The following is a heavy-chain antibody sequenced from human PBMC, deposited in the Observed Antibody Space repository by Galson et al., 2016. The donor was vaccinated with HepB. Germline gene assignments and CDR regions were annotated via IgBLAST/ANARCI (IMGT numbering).Heavy chain of an antibody. V-gene: IGHV3-30-3*01. CDR2: ISSEGSRT. CDR3: ARDNYGYGNYLDS. J-gene: IGHJ4*02. D-gene: IGHD3-16*01. CDR1: GXXFSXXX. Sequence: SLXXSCAASGXXFSXXXMHXXRQAXGKGLEWVAVISSEGSRTDYADSVKGRFTISRDISKNTVFLQMNSLRVIDTAVYYCARDNYGYGNYLDSWGQGTLVTVSS.